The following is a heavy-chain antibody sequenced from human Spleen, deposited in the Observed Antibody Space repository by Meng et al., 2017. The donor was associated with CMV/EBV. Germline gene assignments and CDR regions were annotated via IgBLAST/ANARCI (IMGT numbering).Heavy chain of an antibody. J-gene: IGHJ4*02. CDR2: VYSGGSST. D-gene: IGHD2-2*01. CDR1: GCTFSSYG. CDR3: AKSLFGGVVGPLFDY. Sequence: SGCTFSSYGRSWVRQAPGKGLEWVSVVYSGGSSTYSADSVKGRFTISRDNSKNTLYLQMNSLRAEDTAVYYCAKSLFGGVVGPLFDYWGQGTLVTVSS. V-gene: IGHV3-23*03.